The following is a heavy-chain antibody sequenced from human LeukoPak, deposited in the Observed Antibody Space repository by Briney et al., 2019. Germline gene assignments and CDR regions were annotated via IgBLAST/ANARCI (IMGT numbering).Heavy chain of an antibody. CDR3: ARDRLRWPKIDY. J-gene: IGHJ4*02. CDR2: IIPIFGTA. V-gene: IGHV1-69*13. D-gene: IGHD4-23*01. CDR1: GGTFSSYA. Sequence: SVKVSCKASGGTFSSYAISWVRQAPGQGLEWMGGIIPIFGTANYAQKFQGRVTITADESTSTAYMELSSLRSEDTAVYYCARDRLRWPKIDYWGQGTLVTVSS.